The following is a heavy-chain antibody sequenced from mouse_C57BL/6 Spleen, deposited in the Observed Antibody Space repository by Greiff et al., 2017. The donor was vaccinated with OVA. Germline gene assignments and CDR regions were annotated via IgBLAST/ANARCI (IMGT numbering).Heavy chain of an antibody. Sequence: VQLVESGAELVRPGPSVKVSCKASGYAFTNYLIEWVKQRPGQGLEWIGVINPGSGGTNYNEKFKGKATLTADKSSSTAYMQLSSLTSEDSAVYFCARGGEDFDYWGQGTTLTVSS. CDR1: GYAFTNYL. V-gene: IGHV1-54*01. J-gene: IGHJ2*01. CDR2: INPGSGGT. CDR3: ARGGEDFDY.